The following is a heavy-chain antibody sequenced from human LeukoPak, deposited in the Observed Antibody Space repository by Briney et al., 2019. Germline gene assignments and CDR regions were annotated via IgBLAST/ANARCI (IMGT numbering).Heavy chain of an antibody. CDR1: GGSISRSSYY. J-gene: IGHJ5*02. CDR3: ARHRAIAAAGTTGSWFDP. D-gene: IGHD6-13*01. CDR2: IYYSGTT. V-gene: IGHV4-39*01. Sequence: PSETLSLTCTVSGGSISRSSYYWGWIRQPPGKGLEWIGSIYYSGTTYSNPSLKSRVTISVDTSKNQFSLKLSSVTAADTAVYYCARHRAIAAAGTTGSWFDPWGQGTLVTVSS.